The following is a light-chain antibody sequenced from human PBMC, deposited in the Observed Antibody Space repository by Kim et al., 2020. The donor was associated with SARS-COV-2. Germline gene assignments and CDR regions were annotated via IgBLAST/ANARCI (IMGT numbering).Light chain of an antibody. CDR2: AAS. Sequence: DVQMTQSPSSLSASVGDRVTITCRASQSIRNFLSWYQQRPGTAPKSLIYAASSLQSGVPSRFSGSASGTDFTLTISSLQPEDFATYYCHQTYITPHTFGQGTKLEIK. CDR3: HQTYITPHT. V-gene: IGKV1-39*01. CDR1: QSIRNF. J-gene: IGKJ2*01.